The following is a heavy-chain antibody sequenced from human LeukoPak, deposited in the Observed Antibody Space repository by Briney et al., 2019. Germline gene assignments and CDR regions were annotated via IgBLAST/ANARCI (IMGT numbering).Heavy chain of an antibody. V-gene: IGHV4-39*01. CDR2: INHSGNT. J-gene: IGHJ5*02. CDR1: GGSISSTIHT. CDR3: ARHSRWYGYNWFDP. Sequence: SETLSLTCTVSGGSISSTIHTWNWIRQPPGKGLEWIGEINHSGNTNYNPSLKSRVTISVDTSKNQFSLKLSSVTAADTAVYYCARHSRWYGYNWFDPWGQGTLVTVSS. D-gene: IGHD6-13*01.